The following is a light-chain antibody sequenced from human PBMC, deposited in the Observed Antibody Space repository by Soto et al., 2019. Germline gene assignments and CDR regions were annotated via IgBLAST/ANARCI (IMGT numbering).Light chain of an antibody. Sequence: IRVTQCPSSLTESTGARVTITCRASQGISSYLAWYQQKPGKAPKLLIYAASTLQSGVPSRFSGSGSGTDFTLTISCLQSEDFATYYCQQYHSYPWTFGQGTKVDIK. CDR2: AAS. CDR1: QGISSY. V-gene: IGKV1-8*01. J-gene: IGKJ1*01. CDR3: QQYHSYPWT.